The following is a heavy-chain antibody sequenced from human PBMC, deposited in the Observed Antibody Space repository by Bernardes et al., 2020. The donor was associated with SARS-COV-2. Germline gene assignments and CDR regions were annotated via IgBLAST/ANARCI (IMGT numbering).Heavy chain of an antibody. J-gene: IGHJ3*02. D-gene: IGHD3-16*01. CDR3: ARDLDYPGDRRHYDAYDI. Sequence: GGSLRLSCVVSGFTFSSSAMQWVRQGPGKGLEWVSGIYKDGDGKYYGDSVRGRFTVSRDNSKNTLYLQMDSLRLEDTAVYYCARDLDYPGDRRHYDAYDIWGQGTLVTVSS. V-gene: IGHV3-30-3*01. CDR1: GFTFSSSA. CDR2: IYKDGDGK.